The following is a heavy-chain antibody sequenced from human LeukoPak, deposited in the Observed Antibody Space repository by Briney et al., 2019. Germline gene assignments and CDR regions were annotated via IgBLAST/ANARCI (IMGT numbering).Heavy chain of an antibody. CDR2: IYYSGST. V-gene: IGHV4-59*01. D-gene: IGHD5-18*01. CDR3: ARSRGYNYGYNY. CDR1: GGSISSYY. J-gene: IGHJ4*02. Sequence: PSETLSLTCTVSGGSISSYYWSWIRQPPGKGLEGIGYIYYSGSTNYNPSLKSRVTISVDTSKNQFSLKLSSVTAADTAVYYCARSRGYNYGYNYWGQGTLVTVSS.